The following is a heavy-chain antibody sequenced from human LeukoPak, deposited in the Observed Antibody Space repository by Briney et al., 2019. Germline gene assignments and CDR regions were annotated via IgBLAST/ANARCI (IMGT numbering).Heavy chain of an antibody. V-gene: IGHV3-23*01. CDR3: AKWGDQSGSYRVVDS. Sequence: GGSLRLSCAASGIIFRSYAMSWVRQARGKGLEWVSAINGDGSSTYYADSVKGRFTISRDNSNNTLFLQMTSLRVEDTAVYYCAKWGDQSGSYRVVDSWGRGTLVPVSS. D-gene: IGHD3-10*01. CDR1: GIIFRSYA. CDR2: INGDGSST. J-gene: IGHJ4*02.